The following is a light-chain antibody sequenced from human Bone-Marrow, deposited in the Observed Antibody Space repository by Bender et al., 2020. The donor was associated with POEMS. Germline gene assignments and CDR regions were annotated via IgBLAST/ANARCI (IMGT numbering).Light chain of an antibody. J-gene: IGLJ3*02. CDR1: SSDIGDYDL. CDR2: EVN. V-gene: IGLV2-23*02. Sequence: QSALTQPASVSGSPGQSITISCTGSSSDIGDYDLVSWYQQHPGEAPKLMIYEVNKRPSGVSYRFSGSKSGNTASLTISGLQAEDEANYYCCSYADNSVWVFGGGTKLTVL. CDR3: CSYADNSVWV.